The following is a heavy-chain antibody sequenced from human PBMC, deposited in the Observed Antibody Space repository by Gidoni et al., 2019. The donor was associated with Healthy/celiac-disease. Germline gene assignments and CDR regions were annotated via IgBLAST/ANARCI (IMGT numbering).Heavy chain of an antibody. CDR2: TYYRSKWYN. V-gene: IGHV6-1*01. D-gene: IGHD2-15*01. CDR3: ARDGLGYCSGGSCYTNVVTAIQGMDV. Sequence: QVQLQQSGPGLVKPSQTLSLTCAISGDSVSSNSAAWNWIRQSPSRGLEWLGRTYYRSKWYNDYAVSVKSRITINPDTSTNQFSLQLNSVTPEDTAVYYCARDGLGYCSGGSCYTNVVTAIQGMDVWGQGTTVTVSS. J-gene: IGHJ6*02. CDR1: GDSVSSNSAA.